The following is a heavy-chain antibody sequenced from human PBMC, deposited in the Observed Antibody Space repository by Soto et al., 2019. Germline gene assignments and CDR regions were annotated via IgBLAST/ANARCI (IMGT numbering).Heavy chain of an antibody. D-gene: IGHD3-10*01. CDR2: ISSGSSYI. J-gene: IGHJ5*01. CDR3: ARDILSGGAYPDS. Sequence: LRRSCAASGFTFSTYTMNWVRQAPGKGLEWISSISSGSSYIYYAGSVKGRFTISRDNAKNSLFLQMNSLRADDTAVYYCARDILSGGAYPDSWGQGTKVTVSS. V-gene: IGHV3-21*01. CDR1: GFTFSTYT.